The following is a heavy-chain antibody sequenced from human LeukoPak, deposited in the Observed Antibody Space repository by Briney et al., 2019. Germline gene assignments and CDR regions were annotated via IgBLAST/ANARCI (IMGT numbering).Heavy chain of an antibody. Sequence: GGSLRLSCSASGFTFSSYGMHWVRQAPGKGLEYVSAISSNGGSTYYAGSVKGRFTISRDNSKNTLYLQMSSLRAEDTAVYYCVKDRRYSSNWYYFDYWGQGTLVIVSS. CDR1: GFTFSSYG. V-gene: IGHV3-64D*09. J-gene: IGHJ4*02. D-gene: IGHD6-13*01. CDR2: ISSNGGST. CDR3: VKDRRYSSNWYYFDY.